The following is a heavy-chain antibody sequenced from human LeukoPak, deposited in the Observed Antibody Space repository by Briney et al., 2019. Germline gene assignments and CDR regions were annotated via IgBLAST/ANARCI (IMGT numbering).Heavy chain of an antibody. CDR1: GFTFDDYA. D-gene: IGHD4-11*01. Sequence: GGSLRLSCAASGFTFDDYAMHWVRQAPGKGLEWVSGISWNSGSIGYADSVKGRFTISRDNAKNSLYLQMNSLRAEDTALYYCARGQGTVTTHWGQGTLVTVSS. V-gene: IGHV3-9*01. J-gene: IGHJ4*02. CDR3: ARGQGTVTTH. CDR2: ISWNSGSI.